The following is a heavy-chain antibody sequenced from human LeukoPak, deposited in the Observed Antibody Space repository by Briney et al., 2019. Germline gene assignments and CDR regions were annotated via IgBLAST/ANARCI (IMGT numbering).Heavy chain of an antibody. CDR1: GFTFSSYS. V-gene: IGHV3-21*01. CDR3: ASRRITIFGVVISDY. J-gene: IGHJ4*02. CDR2: ISSSSSYI. Sequence: GGSLRLSCAASGFTFSSYSMNWVRQAPGKGLEWVSSISSSSSYIYYADSVKGRFTISRDNAKNSLYLQMNSLRAEDTAVHYCASRRITIFGVVISDYWGQGTLVTVSS. D-gene: IGHD3-3*01.